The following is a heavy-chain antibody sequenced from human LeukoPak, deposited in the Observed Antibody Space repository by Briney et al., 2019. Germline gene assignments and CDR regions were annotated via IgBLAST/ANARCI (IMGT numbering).Heavy chain of an antibody. CDR2: IKQDGSEQ. J-gene: IGHJ5*02. V-gene: IGHV3-7*03. D-gene: IGHD3-10*01. Sequence: GGSLRLSCAASGFTFSSYWMSWVRQAPGKGLEWVANIKQDGSEQYYVDSVKGRFTISRDNSKNTLYLQMNSLRAEDTAVYYCAKGISGTVRGVIGDLWGQGTLVTVSS. CDR1: GFTFSSYW. CDR3: AKGISGTVRGVIGDL.